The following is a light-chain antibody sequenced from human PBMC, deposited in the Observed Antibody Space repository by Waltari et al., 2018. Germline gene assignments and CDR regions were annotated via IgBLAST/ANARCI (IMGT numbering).Light chain of an antibody. CDR1: SSDGAESEI. CDR2: DVR. V-gene: IGLV2-14*03. CDR3: TTYPDTNTPVV. Sequence: QSALTQPAPVSASPGQAVTISCTGASSDGAESEIASWFRQHPGKVPKLILFDVRNRPSDISNRFSGYKSGNTAFLTISRLQADDEADYYCTTYPDTNTPVVFGGGTKVTV. J-gene: IGLJ2*01.